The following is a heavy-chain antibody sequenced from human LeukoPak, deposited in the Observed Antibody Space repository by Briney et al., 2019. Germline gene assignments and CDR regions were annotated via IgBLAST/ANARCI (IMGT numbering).Heavy chain of an antibody. CDR2: ISAYNGNT. CDR1: GYTFTSYG. V-gene: IGHV1-18*01. CDR3: ARDVGRSYDLDY. J-gene: IGHJ4*02. D-gene: IGHD3-16*01. Sequence: ASVKVSCKASGYTFTSYGISWVRQAPGQGLEWMGWISAYNGNTDYAQSLQGRVTMTIDTSTSTVYMELRSLRSDDTAVYYCARDVGRSYDLDYWGQGTLATVSS.